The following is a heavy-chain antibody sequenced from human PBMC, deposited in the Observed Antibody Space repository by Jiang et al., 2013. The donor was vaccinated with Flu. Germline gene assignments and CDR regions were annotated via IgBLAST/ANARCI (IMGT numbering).Heavy chain of an antibody. Sequence: GSGLVKPSQTLSLTCNVSSGFINSGGNFWSWIRQHPGKGLEWIGYISYSGNTYYNPSLKNSVAISIDTSKKQFTLKLDSVTAADTAVYYCARVKDYYGSGRVFESWGQGTLVTVSS. CDR2: ISYSGNT. V-gene: IGHV4-31*01. J-gene: IGHJ4*02. CDR3: ARVKDYYGSGRVFES. D-gene: IGHD3-10*01. CDR1: SGFINSGGNF.